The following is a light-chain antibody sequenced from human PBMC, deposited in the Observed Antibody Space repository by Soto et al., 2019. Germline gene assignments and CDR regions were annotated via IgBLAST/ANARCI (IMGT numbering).Light chain of an antibody. CDR1: QSVSSN. Sequence: EIVMTQSPATLSVSPGERATLSCRASQSVSSNLAWYQQTPGQAPRLLIYGASTRATGIPARFSGSGSGTEFTLPISSLQSEDFAVYYCQQYNNWRRTFGQGTKVEIK. CDR2: GAS. V-gene: IGKV3-15*01. CDR3: QQYNNWRRT. J-gene: IGKJ1*01.